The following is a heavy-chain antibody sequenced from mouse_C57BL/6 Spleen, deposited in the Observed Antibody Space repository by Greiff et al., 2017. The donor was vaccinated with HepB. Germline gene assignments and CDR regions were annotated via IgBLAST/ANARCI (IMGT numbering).Heavy chain of an antibody. V-gene: IGHV3-6*01. CDR2: ISYDGSN. D-gene: IGHD1-1*01. CDR3: AIEFYYYGSSYYGY. Sequence: EVQLQQSGPGLVKPSQSLSLTCSVTGYSITSGYYWKWIRQFPGNKLEWTGYISYDGSNNYNPSLKNRISITRDTSNHQFFLKLNSVTTENTTTYYCAIEFYYYGSSYYGYWGQGTTLTVSS. J-gene: IGHJ2*01. CDR1: GYSITSGYY.